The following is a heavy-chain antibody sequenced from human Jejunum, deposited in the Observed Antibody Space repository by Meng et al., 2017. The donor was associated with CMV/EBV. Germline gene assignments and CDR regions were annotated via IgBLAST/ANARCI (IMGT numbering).Heavy chain of an antibody. J-gene: IGHJ4*02. D-gene: IGHD6-6*01. CDR2: IGYDGSGE. Sequence: FSRYGMHWVRQAPGKGLGWVAIIGYDGSGEEFGDSVKGRFTISRDNSKTTLYLHMNSLRAEDTAVYYCAKNRVSYTSSRALDYWGQGTQVTVSS. CDR1: FSRYG. V-gene: IGHV3-33*06. CDR3: AKNRVSYTSSRALDY.